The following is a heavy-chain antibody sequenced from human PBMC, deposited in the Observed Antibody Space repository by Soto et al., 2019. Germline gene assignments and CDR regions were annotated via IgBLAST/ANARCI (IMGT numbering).Heavy chain of an antibody. J-gene: IGHJ5*02. V-gene: IGHV1-8*01. D-gene: IGHD6-6*01. CDR3: AFSSSSWDWFDP. Sequence: QVQLVQSGAEVKKPGASVKVSCKASGYTFTSYDINWVRQATGQGLEWMGWMNPNSGNTGYAQKIQGRGTMPRNTSISAAYLELSSRRSEDTAVYYCAFSSSSWDWFDPWGQGTLVTVSS. CDR1: GYTFTSYD. CDR2: MNPNSGNT.